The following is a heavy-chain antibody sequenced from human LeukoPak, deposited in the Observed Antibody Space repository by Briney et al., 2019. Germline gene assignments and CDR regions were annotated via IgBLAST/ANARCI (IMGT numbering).Heavy chain of an antibody. J-gene: IGHJ5*02. Sequence: SETLSLTCTVSGGSISSYYWSWIRQPPGKGLERIGYVYYSRRTNYHPSLKSRVTISVDTSKNQFSLKLSSVTAADTAVYYCAREKCGGDCYSFDPWGQGTLVTVSS. CDR2: VYYSRRT. CDR1: GGSISSYY. D-gene: IGHD2-21*02. CDR3: AREKCGGDCYSFDP. V-gene: IGHV4-59*01.